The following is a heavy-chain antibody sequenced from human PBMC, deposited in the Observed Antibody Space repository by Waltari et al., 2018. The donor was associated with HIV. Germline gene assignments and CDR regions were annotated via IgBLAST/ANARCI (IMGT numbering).Heavy chain of an antibody. CDR3: AGTYYDYVWGSYRPPPFDY. D-gene: IGHD3-16*02. CDR1: GGSISSYY. Sequence: QVQLQESGPGLVKPSETLSLTCTVSGGSISSYYWRWIRQPAGKGLEWIGRIYTSGRTNYNPSLKSRVTMSVDTSKNQFSLKLSSVTAADTAVYYCAGTYYDYVWGSYRPPPFDYWGQGTLVTVSS. V-gene: IGHV4-4*07. J-gene: IGHJ4*02. CDR2: IYTSGRT.